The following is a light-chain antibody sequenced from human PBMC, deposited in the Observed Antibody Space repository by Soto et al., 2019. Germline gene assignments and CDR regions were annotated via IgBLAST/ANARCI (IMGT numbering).Light chain of an antibody. CDR1: QSVTSDY. V-gene: IGKV3-20*01. J-gene: IGKJ2*01. CDR2: GSS. Sequence: EIVLTQSPGTLSLSPGERATLSCRASQSVTSDYLAWYRQKPGQAPRLLIYGSSSRATGIPDRFSGSGSGTDFTLNITSLEPEDFAVYYCQQYGTSPYTFGQGTKLEIK. CDR3: QQYGTSPYT.